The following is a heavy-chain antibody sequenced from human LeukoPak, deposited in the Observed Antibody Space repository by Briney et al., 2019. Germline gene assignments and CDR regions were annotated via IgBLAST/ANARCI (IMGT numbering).Heavy chain of an antibody. D-gene: IGHD5-12*01. CDR2: FDPEDGET. CDR3: ATVPVPLYSGYDPYYFDY. V-gene: IGHV1-24*01. Sequence: ASVNVSCKLSGYTLTELSMHWVRQPPGKGLEWMGGFDPEDGETIYAQKFQGRVTMTEDTSTDTAYMELSSLRSEDTAVYYRATVPVPLYSGYDPYYFDYWGQGTLVTVSS. CDR1: GYTLTELS. J-gene: IGHJ4*02.